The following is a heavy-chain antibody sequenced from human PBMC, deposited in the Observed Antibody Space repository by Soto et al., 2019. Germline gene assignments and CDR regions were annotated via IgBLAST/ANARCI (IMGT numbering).Heavy chain of an antibody. CDR3: ASGGFCSGGSCYETSYYYYYMDV. CDR2: ITDSSSTI. Sequence: EVQLVEAGGGLVQPGGSLRLSCVASGFSFSSYSMNLVRQAPGKGLEWVSYITDSSSTIYYADSVKGRFNISRDNAKNSLELQMNSLSAEDTAVYYCASGGFCSGGSCYETSYYYYYMDVWGKGTTVTVSS. CDR1: GFSFSSYS. D-gene: IGHD2-15*01. V-gene: IGHV3-48*01. J-gene: IGHJ6*03.